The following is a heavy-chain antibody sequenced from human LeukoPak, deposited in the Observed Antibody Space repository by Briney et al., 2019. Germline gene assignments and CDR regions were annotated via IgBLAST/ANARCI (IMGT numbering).Heavy chain of an antibody. Sequence: PSETLSLTCTVSGGSISSYYWSWIRQPAGKGLEWIGRIYTSGSTNYNPSLKSRVTVSVDASKNQFSLKLSSVTAADTAVYYCARGSDSSGWSFFDYWGQGTLVTVSS. CDR3: ARGSDSSGWSFFDY. J-gene: IGHJ4*02. CDR2: IYTSGST. CDR1: GGSISSYY. D-gene: IGHD6-25*01. V-gene: IGHV4-4*07.